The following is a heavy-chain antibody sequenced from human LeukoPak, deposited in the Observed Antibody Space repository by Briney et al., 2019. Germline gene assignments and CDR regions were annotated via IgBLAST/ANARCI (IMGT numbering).Heavy chain of an antibody. CDR2: ISSSGSTI. V-gene: IGHV3-11*01. Sequence: PGGSLRLSCAASGFTFSDYYMSWIRQAPGKGLEWVSYISSSGSTIYYADSVKGRFTISRGNAKNSLYLQMNSLRAEDTAVYYCAREYKQWLPAGPFDYWGQGTLVTVSS. J-gene: IGHJ4*02. D-gene: IGHD6-19*01. CDR1: GFTFSDYY. CDR3: AREYKQWLPAGPFDY.